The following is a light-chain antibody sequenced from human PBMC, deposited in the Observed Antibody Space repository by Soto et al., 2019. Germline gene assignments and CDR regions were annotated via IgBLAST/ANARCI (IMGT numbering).Light chain of an antibody. J-gene: IGKJ4*01. V-gene: IGKV1-9*01. CDR1: QGISSY. CDR2: AAS. CDR3: QQLNTYPFT. Sequence: DIQLTQSPSFLSASVGDRVTITCRASQGISSYLAWYQQKPGKAPKLLIYAASTLQSGVPARFSGSESGTEFTLTISSLQPEDFATYYCQQLNTYPFTSGGGTKVEIK.